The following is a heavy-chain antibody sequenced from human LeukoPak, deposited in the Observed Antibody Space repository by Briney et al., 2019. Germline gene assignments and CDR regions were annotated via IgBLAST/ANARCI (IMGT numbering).Heavy chain of an antibody. Sequence: GGPLRLSCAASGFTFSSYSMNWVRQAPGKGLEWVSSISSSSSYIYYADSVKGRFTISRDNAKNSLYLQMNSLRAEDTAVYYCSRATTKSYYYGSGSYYIPWYFDYWGQGTLVTVSS. CDR3: SRATTKSYYYGSGSYYIPWYFDY. D-gene: IGHD3-10*01. V-gene: IGHV3-21*01. J-gene: IGHJ4*02. CDR2: ISSSSSYI. CDR1: GFTFSSYS.